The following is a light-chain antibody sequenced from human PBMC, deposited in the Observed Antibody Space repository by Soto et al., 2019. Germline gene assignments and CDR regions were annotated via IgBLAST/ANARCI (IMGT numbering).Light chain of an antibody. V-gene: IGKV1-5*03. Sequence: DIQMTQSPSTLSASVGDRVTITCRASQSISNWLAWYQQRPGKAPNLLIYKASSLESGVPSRFSGSGSGTEYSLTIRSLQPDDSTTYYCQHYKSYSITFGYGTRLKI. CDR2: KAS. CDR1: QSISNW. CDR3: QHYKSYSIT. J-gene: IGKJ5*01.